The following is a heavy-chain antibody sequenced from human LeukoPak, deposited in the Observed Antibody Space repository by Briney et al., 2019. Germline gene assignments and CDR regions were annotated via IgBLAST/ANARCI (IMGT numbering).Heavy chain of an antibody. CDR3: TRSRRDGNDY. D-gene: IGHD5-24*01. Sequence: GGSLRLSCAASGFTFSSSWMSWVRQAPGKGLEWVANINEDGSAKYYVDSVKGRFTISRDNAKRSLDLQVNSLRAEDTAVYYCTRSRRDGNDYWGQGTLVTVSS. CDR2: INEDGSAK. V-gene: IGHV3-7*01. J-gene: IGHJ4*02. CDR1: GFTFSSSW.